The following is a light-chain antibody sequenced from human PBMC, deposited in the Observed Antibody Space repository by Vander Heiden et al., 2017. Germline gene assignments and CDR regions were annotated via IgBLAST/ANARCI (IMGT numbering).Light chain of an antibody. Sequence: DIQMTQSPYSLSASVGDRVTITCRACQSISSYLHWYQQKPGKAPKLLIYAASSLQSGVPSRFSGSGSGTDFTLTISSLQPEDVATYYCQQSYSTPFTFGPGTKVDIK. J-gene: IGKJ3*01. CDR2: AAS. V-gene: IGKV1-39*01. CDR3: QQSYSTPFT. CDR1: QSISSY.